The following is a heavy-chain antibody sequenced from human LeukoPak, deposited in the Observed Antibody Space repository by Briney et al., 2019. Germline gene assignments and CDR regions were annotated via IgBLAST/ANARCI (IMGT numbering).Heavy chain of an antibody. CDR1: GYNFPIYW. V-gene: IGHV5-51*01. D-gene: IGHD2-21*01. J-gene: IGHJ3*02. CDR3: ARAYCGGDCYSYTDAFDI. CDR2: IYPDDSNT. Sequence: GESLKISCQGSGYNFPIYWIGWVRQMPGQGLEWMGIIYPDDSNTIYGPSFQGQVTISADKSISTAYLQWSSLKASDTAMYYCARAYCGGDCYSYTDAFDIWGQGTMVTVSS.